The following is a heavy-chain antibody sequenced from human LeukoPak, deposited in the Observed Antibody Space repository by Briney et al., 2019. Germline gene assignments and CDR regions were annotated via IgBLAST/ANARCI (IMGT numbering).Heavy chain of an antibody. J-gene: IGHJ4*02. CDR2: INPNSGGT. CDR1: GYTFTGYY. Sequence: GASVKVSCKASGYTFTGYYMHWVRQAPGQGLEWMGWINPNSGGTNYAQKFQGRVTMTRDTSISTAYMELSRLRSDDTAVYYCARSTATQYDFWSGYSYFDYWGQGTPVTVSS. D-gene: IGHD3-3*01. CDR3: ARSTATQYDFWSGYSYFDY. V-gene: IGHV1-2*02.